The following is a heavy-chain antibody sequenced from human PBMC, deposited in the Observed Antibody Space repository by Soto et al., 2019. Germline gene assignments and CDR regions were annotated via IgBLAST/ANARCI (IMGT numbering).Heavy chain of an antibody. Sequence: SETLSLTCTVSGGSISSSSYYWGWIRQPPGKGLEWIGSIYYSGSTYYNPSLKSRVTISVDTSKNQFSLKLSSVTAADTAVYYCASSGLELRPVTFDYWGQGTLVTVSS. J-gene: IGHJ4*02. CDR2: IYYSGST. CDR1: GGSISSSSYY. D-gene: IGHD1-7*01. V-gene: IGHV4-39*01. CDR3: ASSGLELRPVTFDY.